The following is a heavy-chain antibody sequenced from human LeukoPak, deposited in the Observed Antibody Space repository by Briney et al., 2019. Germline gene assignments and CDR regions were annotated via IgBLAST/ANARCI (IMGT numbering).Heavy chain of an antibody. J-gene: IGHJ1*01. Sequence: GGSLRLSCAASGFTLSSYSMHWVRQAPGKGLEFVSAISYNGDRYYANSVKGRFTISRDISKNTLYLQMGSLRPEDVAVYYCARVDSGSACASWGQGILVTVSS. V-gene: IGHV3-64*01. CDR3: ARVDSGSACAS. CDR1: GFTLSSYS. CDR2: ISYNGDR. D-gene: IGHD6-19*01.